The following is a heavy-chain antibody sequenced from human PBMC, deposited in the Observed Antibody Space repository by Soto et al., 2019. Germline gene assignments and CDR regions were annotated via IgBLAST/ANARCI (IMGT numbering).Heavy chain of an antibody. CDR3: AHSPPYDILTGSLNYFDY. D-gene: IGHD3-9*01. CDR1: GFSLSTSGVG. J-gene: IGHJ4*02. Sequence: QITLKESGPTLVKPTQPLTLTCTFSGFSLSTSGVGVGWIRQPPGKALEWLALIFWDDDKRYSPSLKSRLTITKGTSKSQVVLTMTNMDPVDTATYYCAHSPPYDILTGSLNYFDYWGQGTLVTVSS. CDR2: IFWDDDK. V-gene: IGHV2-5*02.